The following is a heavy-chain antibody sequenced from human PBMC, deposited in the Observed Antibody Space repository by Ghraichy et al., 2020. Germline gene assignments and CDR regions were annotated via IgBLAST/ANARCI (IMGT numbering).Heavy chain of an antibody. CDR1: GFTFNSYR. V-gene: IGHV3-48*02. J-gene: IGHJ4*02. CDR3: ARDLYNYDYPHYFDY. D-gene: IGHD3-22*01. Sequence: GGSLRLSCAASGFTFNSYRMNWVRQAPGKGLEWVSYIGSSSRTIYYADSVKGRFTISRDNAKKSLHLQMNSLRDEDTAVYYCARDLYNYDYPHYFDYWGRGTLVTVSS. CDR2: IGSSSRTI.